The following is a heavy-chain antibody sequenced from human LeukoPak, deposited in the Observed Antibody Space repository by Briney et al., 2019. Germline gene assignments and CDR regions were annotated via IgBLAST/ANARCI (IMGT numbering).Heavy chain of an antibody. V-gene: IGHV4-30-4*01. CDR2: IYYSGST. Sequence: SETLSLTCTVSGGSISSGDYYWSWIRQPPGKGLEWIGYIYYSGSTYYNPSLKSRVTISVDTSKNQFSLKLSSVTAADTAVYYCARVFGESLIDYWGQGTLVTVSS. J-gene: IGHJ4*02. CDR3: ARVFGESLIDY. CDR1: GGSISSGDYY. D-gene: IGHD3-10*01.